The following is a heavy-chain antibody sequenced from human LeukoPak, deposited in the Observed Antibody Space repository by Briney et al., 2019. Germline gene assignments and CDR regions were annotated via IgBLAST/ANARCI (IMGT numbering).Heavy chain of an antibody. D-gene: IGHD2-2*01. Sequence: GGSLRLSCAVSGFTFSSYAMHWVRQAPGKGVEYVSAISSNGGSTYYANSVKGRFTISRDNSKNTLYLQMGSLRAEDMAVYYCARGYCSSTSCSSREDFDYWGQGTLVTVSS. CDR3: ARGYCSSTSCSSREDFDY. CDR2: ISSNGGST. CDR1: GFTFSSYA. J-gene: IGHJ4*02. V-gene: IGHV3-64*01.